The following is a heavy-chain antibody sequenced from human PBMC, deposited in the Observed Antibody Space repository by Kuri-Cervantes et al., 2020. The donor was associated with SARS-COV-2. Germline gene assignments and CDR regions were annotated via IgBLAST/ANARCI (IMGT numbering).Heavy chain of an antibody. Sequence: ASVQVSCKASGYTFTSYDINWVRQATGQGLEWMGWMNPNSGNTGYAQKFQGRVTITADESTSTAYMELSSLRSEDTAVYYCAREDIGPPLRRDGYNYAGPPRTLGGVDYWGQGTLVTVSS. CDR3: AREDIGPPLRRDGYNYAGPPRTLGGVDY. J-gene: IGHJ4*02. CDR1: GYTFTSYD. CDR2: MNPNSGNT. D-gene: IGHD5-24*01. V-gene: IGHV1-8*01.